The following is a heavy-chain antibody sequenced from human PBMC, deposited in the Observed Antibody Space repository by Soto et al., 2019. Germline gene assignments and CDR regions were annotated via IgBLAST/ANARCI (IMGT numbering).Heavy chain of an antibody. Sequence: QVQLVQSGAEVKKPGASVKVSCKASGYTFTSYAMHWVRQAPGQRLEWMGWINAGNGNTKYSQKFQGRVTITRDTSASTAYMELSSLRSEDTAVYYCATRRGYSYGSYYFDYWGQGTLVTVSS. CDR3: ATRRGYSYGSYYFDY. V-gene: IGHV1-3*01. D-gene: IGHD5-18*01. CDR1: GYTFTSYA. J-gene: IGHJ4*02. CDR2: INAGNGNT.